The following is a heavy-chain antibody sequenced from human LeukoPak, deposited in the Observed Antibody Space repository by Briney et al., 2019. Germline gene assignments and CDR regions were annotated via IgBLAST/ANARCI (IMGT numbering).Heavy chain of an antibody. Sequence: PGGSLRPSCAASGFTFSSYWMSWVRQAPGKGLEWVANIKQDGSEKYYVDSVKGRFTISRDNAKNSLYLQMNSLRAEDTAVYYCARGSGIAAPSNYFDYWGQGTLVTVSS. D-gene: IGHD6-13*01. CDR3: ARGSGIAAPSNYFDY. CDR2: IKQDGSEK. V-gene: IGHV3-7*01. J-gene: IGHJ4*02. CDR1: GFTFSSYW.